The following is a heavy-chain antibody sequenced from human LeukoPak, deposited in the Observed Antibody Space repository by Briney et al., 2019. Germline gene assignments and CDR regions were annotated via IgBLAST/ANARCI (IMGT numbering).Heavy chain of an antibody. V-gene: IGHV4-31*03. CDR1: GGSISSGGYY. J-gene: IGHJ4*02. CDR2: IYYSGST. CDR3: ARDHDSSGLDY. Sequence: SETLSLTCTVSGGSISSGGYYWSWIRQHPGKGLEWIGYIYYSGSTYYNPSLKSRVTISVVTSKNQSSLKLSSVTAADTAVYYCARDHDSSGLDYWGQGTLVTVSS. D-gene: IGHD3-22*01.